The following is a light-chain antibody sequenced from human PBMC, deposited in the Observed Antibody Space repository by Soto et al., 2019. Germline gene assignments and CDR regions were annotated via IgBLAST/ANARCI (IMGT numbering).Light chain of an antibody. J-gene: IGLJ3*02. CDR3: ETWDTNTRV. Sequence: QLMLTQSSSASASLGSSVKLTCTLSSGHRAYIIAWHQQQPGKAPRYLMKLEGSGSYNKGSGVPDRFSGSSSGADRYLTIANLQFEDEADYYCETWDTNTRVFGGGTKLTVL. CDR2: LEGSGSY. V-gene: IGLV4-60*02. CDR1: SGHRAYI.